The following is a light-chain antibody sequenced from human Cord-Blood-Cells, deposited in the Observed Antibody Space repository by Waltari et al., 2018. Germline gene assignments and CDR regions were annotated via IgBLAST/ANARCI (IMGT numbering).Light chain of an antibody. J-gene: IGKJ3*01. CDR2: AAS. Sequence: IQITQYPSSLSASVGDRVTITCRASQSISSYLNWYQQKPGKAPKLLIYAASSLQSGVPSRFSGSGSGTDFTLTISSLQPEDFATYYCQQSYSTPFTFGPGTKVDIK. CDR1: QSISSY. V-gene: IGKV1-39*01. CDR3: QQSYSTPFT.